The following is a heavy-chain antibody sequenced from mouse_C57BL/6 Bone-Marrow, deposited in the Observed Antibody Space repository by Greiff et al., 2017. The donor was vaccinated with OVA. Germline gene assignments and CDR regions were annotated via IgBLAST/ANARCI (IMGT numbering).Heavy chain of an antibody. CDR2: FHPYNDDT. J-gene: IGHJ4*01. Sequence: VKLMESGAELVKPGASVKMSCKASGYTFTTYPIEWMKQTHGKSLEWIGNFHPYNDDTKYNEKFKGKATLTVEKSSSTVYLQLSRLTADDSAVYYCARGGYYYAMDYWGQGTSVTVSS. V-gene: IGHV1-47*01. CDR1: GYTFTTYP. CDR3: ARGGYYYAMDY.